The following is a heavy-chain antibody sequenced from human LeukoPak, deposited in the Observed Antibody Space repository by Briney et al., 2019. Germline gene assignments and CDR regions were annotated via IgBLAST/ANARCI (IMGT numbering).Heavy chain of an antibody. D-gene: IGHD3-10*01. CDR3: ARQLRSMVRGRGFDY. J-gene: IGHJ4*02. V-gene: IGHV4-59*01. CDR2: IYYSGST. CDR1: GGSISSYY. Sequence: SETLSLTCTVSGGSISSYYWSWIRQPPGKGLEWIGYIYYSGSTNYNPSLKSRVTISVDTSKNQFSLKLSSVTAADTAVYYCARQLRSMVRGRGFDYWGQGTLVTVSS.